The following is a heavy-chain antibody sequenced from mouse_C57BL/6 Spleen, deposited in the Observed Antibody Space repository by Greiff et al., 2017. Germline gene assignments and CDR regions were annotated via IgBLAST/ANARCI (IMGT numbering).Heavy chain of an antibody. Sequence: VQLQQSGAELVKPGASVKMSCKASGYTFTSYWITWVKQRPGQGLEWIGDIYPGSGSTNYNEKFKSKATLTVDTSSSAAYMQLSSLTSEDSAVYYCTRSGYGNHWYFDVWGTGTTVTVSS. CDR3: TRSGYGNHWYFDV. CDR2: IYPGSGST. D-gene: IGHD2-1*01. CDR1: GYTFTSYW. V-gene: IGHV1-55*01. J-gene: IGHJ1*03.